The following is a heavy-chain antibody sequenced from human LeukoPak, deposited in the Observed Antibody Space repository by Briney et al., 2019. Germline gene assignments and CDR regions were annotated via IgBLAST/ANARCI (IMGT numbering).Heavy chain of an antibody. J-gene: IGHJ4*02. CDR1: GFTFSRYG. CDR2: IRYDGSNK. V-gene: IGHV3-30*03. CDR3: ARDGSDDSLGYYYDY. D-gene: IGHD3-22*01. Sequence: GGSLRLSCAASGFTFSRYGMHWVRQAPGKGLEWVAVIRYDGSNKYADSVKGRFTISRDNAKNTLHLQMNSLRVEDTAVYYCARDGSDDSLGYYYDYWGQGTPVTVSS.